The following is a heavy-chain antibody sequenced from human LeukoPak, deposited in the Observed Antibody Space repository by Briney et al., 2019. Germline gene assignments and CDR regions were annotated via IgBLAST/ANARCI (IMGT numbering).Heavy chain of an antibody. V-gene: IGHV3-9*01. CDR3: AKSYGSGSYYTLDY. Sequence: PGGSLRLSCAASGFTFDNYAIRWVRQAPGKGLEWVSGISWSGGSIVYADSVKGRFTISRDNAKNSLYLQMNRLRAEDTSLYYCAKSYGSGSYYTLDYWGQGTLVTVSS. CDR1: GFTFDNYA. CDR2: ISWSGGSI. D-gene: IGHD3-10*01. J-gene: IGHJ4*02.